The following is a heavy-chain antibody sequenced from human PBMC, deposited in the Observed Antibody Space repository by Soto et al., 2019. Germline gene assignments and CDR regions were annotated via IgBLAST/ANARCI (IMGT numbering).Heavy chain of an antibody. CDR3: AVGGNYLSMDV. V-gene: IGHV1-46*01. CDR1: GYTFTSYY. CDR2: INPDGGGT. J-gene: IGHJ6*02. D-gene: IGHD4-4*01. Sequence: QVQLVQSGAEVKKPGASVKVYSEASGYTFTSYYMHWVRLAPGQGLEWMGIINPDGGGTSYAQQFLGRVIMTRDTSTSTVYMEMSSLRSEDTAVYYCAVGGNYLSMDVWGQGTTVTVSS.